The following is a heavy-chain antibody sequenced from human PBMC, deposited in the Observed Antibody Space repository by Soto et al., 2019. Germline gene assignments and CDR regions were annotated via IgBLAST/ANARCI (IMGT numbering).Heavy chain of an antibody. Sequence: GGSLRLSCAASGFTFSSYGMHWVRQAPGKGLEWVAVIWYDGSNKYYADSVKGRFTISRDNSKNTLYLQMNSLRAEDTAVYYCATSSSSHYYYYMDVWGKGTTVTVSS. D-gene: IGHD6-6*01. V-gene: IGHV3-33*01. J-gene: IGHJ6*03. CDR2: IWYDGSNK. CDR3: ATSSSSHYYYYMDV. CDR1: GFTFSSYG.